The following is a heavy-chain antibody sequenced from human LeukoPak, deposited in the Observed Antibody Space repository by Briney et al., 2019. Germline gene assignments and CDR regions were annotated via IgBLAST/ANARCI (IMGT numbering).Heavy chain of an antibody. CDR1: GGSISSGGYS. CDR3: ARGTAAAGHY. V-gene: IGHV3-53*04. CDR2: IYSGGST. Sequence: ETLSLTCAVSGGSISSGGYSWSWVRQAPGKGLEWVSVIYSGGSTYYADSVKGRFTISRHNSKNTLYLQMNSLRAEDTAVYYCARGTAAAGHYWGQGTLVTVSS. J-gene: IGHJ4*02. D-gene: IGHD6-13*01.